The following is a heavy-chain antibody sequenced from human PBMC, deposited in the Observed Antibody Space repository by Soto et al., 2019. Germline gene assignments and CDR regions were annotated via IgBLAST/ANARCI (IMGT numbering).Heavy chain of an antibody. D-gene: IGHD4-17*01. CDR1: GYTFTAYN. V-gene: IGHV1-18*01. CDR3: ARDDPPTHY. CDR2: INADNGNT. Sequence: GASVKVSCKAFGYTFTAYNIHWLRQAPGQGLEWMRWINADNGNTNYAQKFQGRVTMTTDTSTSTAYMELRSLRSDDTAVYYCARDDPPTHYWGQGTLVTVS. J-gene: IGHJ4*02.